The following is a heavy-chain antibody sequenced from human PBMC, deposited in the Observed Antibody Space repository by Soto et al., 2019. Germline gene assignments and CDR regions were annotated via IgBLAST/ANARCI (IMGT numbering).Heavy chain of an antibody. D-gene: IGHD3-22*01. Sequence: GGSLRLSCAASGFTFSSYAMSWVRQAPGKGLEWVSAISGSGGSTYFADSVKGRFTISRDNSKNTLYLQMNSLRAEDTAVYYCAKDAPTYYYDSSGPRGAFDIWGQGTMVTVSS. CDR2: ISGSGGST. V-gene: IGHV3-23*01. J-gene: IGHJ3*02. CDR1: GFTFSSYA. CDR3: AKDAPTYYYDSSGPRGAFDI.